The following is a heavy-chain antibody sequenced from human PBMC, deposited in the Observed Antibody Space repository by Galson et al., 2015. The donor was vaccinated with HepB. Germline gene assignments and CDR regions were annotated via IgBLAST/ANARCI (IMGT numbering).Heavy chain of an antibody. V-gene: IGHV6-1*01. Sequence: CAISGDSVSSTSAAWNWIRQSPSRGLEWLGRTYYRSKWYNDYAVSVKSRITINPDTSKNQFFLQLNSVTPEDTAVYYCARDGVAAAGMENWFDPWGQGTLVTVSS. D-gene: IGHD6-13*01. J-gene: IGHJ5*02. CDR1: GDSVSSTSAA. CDR3: ARDGVAAAGMENWFDP. CDR2: TYYRSKWYN.